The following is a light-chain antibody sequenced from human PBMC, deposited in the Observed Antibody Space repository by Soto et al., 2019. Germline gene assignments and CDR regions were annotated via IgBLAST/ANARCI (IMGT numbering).Light chain of an antibody. CDR3: QQYGSSPTIT. CDR2: GAS. CDR1: QSVSSSY. V-gene: IGKV3-20*01. Sequence: EIVLTQSPGTLSLSPGERAPLSCRARQSVSSSYLAWYQQKPGQAPRLLIYGASSRATGIPDRFSGSGSGTDFTLTISRLEPEDFAVYYCQQYGSSPTITFGQGTKVDIK. J-gene: IGKJ1*01.